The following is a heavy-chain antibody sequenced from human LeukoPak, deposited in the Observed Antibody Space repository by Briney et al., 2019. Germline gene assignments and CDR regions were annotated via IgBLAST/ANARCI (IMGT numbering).Heavy chain of an antibody. D-gene: IGHD2-2*01. V-gene: IGHV3-23*01. J-gene: IGHJ4*02. CDR2: ISGSGGST. CDR3: AKESRGWGLVVPAAPPSIDY. Sequence: GGSLRLSCAASGFTFSSYAMSWVRQAPGKGLEWVSAISGSGGSTYYADSVKGRFTISRDNSKNTLYLQMNSLRAEDTAVYYCAKESRGWGLVVPAAPPSIDYWGQGTLVTASS. CDR1: GFTFSSYA.